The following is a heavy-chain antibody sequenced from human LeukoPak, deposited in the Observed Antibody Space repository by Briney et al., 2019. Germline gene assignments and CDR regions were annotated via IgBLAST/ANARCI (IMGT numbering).Heavy chain of an antibody. CDR2: ISSSSSYI. V-gene: IGHV3-21*01. Sequence: PGGSLRLSCAASGFTFSSYSMNWVRQAPGKGLEWVSSISSSSSYIYYADSVKGRFTLSRDNSKNTLYLQMNSLRAEDTAVYYCAREEVSSGWYPTDWGQGTLVTVSS. J-gene: IGHJ4*02. CDR1: GFTFSSYS. CDR3: AREEVSSGWYPTD. D-gene: IGHD6-19*01.